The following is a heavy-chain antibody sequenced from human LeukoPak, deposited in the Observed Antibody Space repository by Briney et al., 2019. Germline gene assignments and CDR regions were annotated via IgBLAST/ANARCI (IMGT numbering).Heavy chain of an antibody. CDR2: ISYDGSNK. D-gene: IGHD5/OR15-5a*01. CDR1: GFTFSSYA. Sequence: GRSLRLSCAASGFTFSSYAMHWVRQAPGKGREWVAVISYDGSNKYYADSVKGRFTISRDNSKNTLYLQMDSLRAEDTAVYYCAKDVSQSRDYGVDVWGQGTTVTVSS. CDR3: AKDVSQSRDYGVDV. V-gene: IGHV3-30-3*01. J-gene: IGHJ6*02.